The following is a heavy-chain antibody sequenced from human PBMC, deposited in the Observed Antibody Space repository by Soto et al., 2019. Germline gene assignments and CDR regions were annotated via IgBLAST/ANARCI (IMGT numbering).Heavy chain of an antibody. CDR2: INPNSGGT. V-gene: IGHV1-2*02. CDR3: ASGRSVRGVIRTLDY. Sequence: ASVKVSCKASGYTFTGYYMHWVRQAPGQGLEWMGWINPNSGGTNYAQKFQGRVTMTRDTPISTAYMELSRLRSDDTAVYYCASGRSVRGVIRTLDYWGQGTLVTVSS. D-gene: IGHD3-10*01. CDR1: GYTFTGYY. J-gene: IGHJ4*02.